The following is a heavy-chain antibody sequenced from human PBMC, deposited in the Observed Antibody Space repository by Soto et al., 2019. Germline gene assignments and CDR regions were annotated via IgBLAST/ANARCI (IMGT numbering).Heavy chain of an antibody. D-gene: IGHD3-3*01. CDR2: IFSNDEE. J-gene: IGHJ4*02. V-gene: IGHV2-26*01. Sequence: GSGPTLVNPTETLTLTCTVSGFSLSNARMGVSWIRQPPGKALEWLAHIFSNDEESYSTSLKSRLTNSKNTSKSQVVLTMTTMDPVDTATYYCARIRGYYDVWSGYYFDYWGQGTLVTVSS. CDR1: GFSLSNARMG. CDR3: ARIRGYYDVWSGYYFDY.